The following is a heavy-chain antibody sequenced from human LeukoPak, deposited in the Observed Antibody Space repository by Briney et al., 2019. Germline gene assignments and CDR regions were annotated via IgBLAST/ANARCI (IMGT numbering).Heavy chain of an antibody. Sequence: GESLKISCKGSGYSFTSYWIGWVRQMPGKGLEWMGIIYPGDSDTRYSPSFQGQVTISADKSISTAYLQWSSLKASDTAMYYCARLPTPFDYGDYSGGVSYWYFDLWGRGTLVTVSS. J-gene: IGHJ2*01. CDR1: GYSFTSYW. D-gene: IGHD4-17*01. V-gene: IGHV5-51*01. CDR2: IYPGDSDT. CDR3: ARLPTPFDYGDYSGGVSYWYFDL.